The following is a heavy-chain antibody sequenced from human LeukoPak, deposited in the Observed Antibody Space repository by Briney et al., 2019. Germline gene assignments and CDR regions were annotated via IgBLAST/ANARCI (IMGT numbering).Heavy chain of an antibody. CDR1: GYSFTTYW. CDR3: ARPYDYVPLAFDI. D-gene: IGHD3-16*01. Sequence: GESLKISCKGSGYSFTTYWIGWVRQMPGKGLEWMGIIYPGDSDTRYSPSFQGQVTISADKSISTAYLQWSSLKASDTAMYYCARPYDYVPLAFDIWGQGTMVTVSS. J-gene: IGHJ3*02. V-gene: IGHV5-51*01. CDR2: IYPGDSDT.